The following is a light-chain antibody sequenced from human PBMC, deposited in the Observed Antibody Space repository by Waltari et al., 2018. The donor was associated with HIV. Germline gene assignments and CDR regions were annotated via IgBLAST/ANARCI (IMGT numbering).Light chain of an antibody. V-gene: IGLV2-8*01. CDR1: SSDVGGYNY. J-gene: IGLJ2*01. CDR2: GVN. CDR3: SSYAGSNNVV. Sequence: QSALTQPPSASGSPGQSVTISCTGTSSDVGGYNYVSWYQQHPGKAPKLMIYGVNKRPAGVPDRFSVSKSGNTASLTVSGLQAEDEAEYYCSSYAGSNNVVFGGGTKLTVL.